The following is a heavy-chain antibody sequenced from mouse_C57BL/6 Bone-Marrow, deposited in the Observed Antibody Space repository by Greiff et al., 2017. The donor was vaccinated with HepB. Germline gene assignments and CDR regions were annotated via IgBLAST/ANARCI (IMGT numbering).Heavy chain of an antibody. CDR2: IYPGSGST. Sequence: QVQLKQPGAELVKPGASVKMSCKASGYTFTSYWITWVKQRPGQGLEWIGDIYPGSGSTNYNEKFKSKATLTVDTSSSTAYMQLSSLTSEDSAVYYCARRGYYGSSYPLFDYWGQGTTLTVSS. V-gene: IGHV1-55*01. D-gene: IGHD1-1*01. J-gene: IGHJ2*01. CDR1: GYTFTSYW. CDR3: ARRGYYGSSYPLFDY.